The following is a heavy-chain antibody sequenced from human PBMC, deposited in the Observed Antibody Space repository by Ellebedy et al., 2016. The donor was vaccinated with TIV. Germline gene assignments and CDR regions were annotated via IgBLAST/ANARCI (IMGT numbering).Heavy chain of an antibody. CDR1: GYNFNGYY. D-gene: IGHD6-19*01. J-gene: IGHJ2*01. CDR3: ARDAFNDHSSGWHRFWYFDL. Sequence: ASVKVSCXASGYNFNGYYMYWVRQAPGQGLEWMGWTNPYTGNTKCAQKFQDRVTMTRDTSISTFYMELSRLTSDDSAVYYCARDAFNDHSSGWHRFWYFDLWGRGTLVTVSS. V-gene: IGHV1-2*02. CDR2: TNPYTGNT.